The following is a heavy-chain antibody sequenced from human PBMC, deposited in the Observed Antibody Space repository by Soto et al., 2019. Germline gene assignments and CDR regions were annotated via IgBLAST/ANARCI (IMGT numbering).Heavy chain of an antibody. Sequence: GGSLRLSCAASGFTFSDYYMTWIRQAPGKGLEWVSYIISSGTGIYYPDSVKGRFTITRDNAKNSLYLQMSSLRAEDTAVYYCARAYSDAFDIWGQGTMVTVSS. D-gene: IGHD2-15*01. V-gene: IGHV3-11*01. CDR2: IISSGTGI. J-gene: IGHJ3*02. CDR1: GFTFSDYY. CDR3: ARAYSDAFDI.